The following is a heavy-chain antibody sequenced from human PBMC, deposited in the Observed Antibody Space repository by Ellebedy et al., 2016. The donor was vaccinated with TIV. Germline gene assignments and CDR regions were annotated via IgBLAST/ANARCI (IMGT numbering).Heavy chain of an antibody. D-gene: IGHD3-3*01. Sequence: GESLKISXAASGFTFSSYSMNWVRQAPGKGLEWVSSISSSSSYIYYADSVKGRFTISRDNAKNSLYLQMNSLRAEDTAVYYCARDRPYYDFWSGYYTEYYYYYYMDVWGKGTTVTVSS. J-gene: IGHJ6*03. V-gene: IGHV3-21*01. CDR3: ARDRPYYDFWSGYYTEYYYYYYMDV. CDR1: GFTFSSYS. CDR2: ISSSSSYI.